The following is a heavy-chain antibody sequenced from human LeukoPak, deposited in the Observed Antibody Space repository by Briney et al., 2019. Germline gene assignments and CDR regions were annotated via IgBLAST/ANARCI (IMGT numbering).Heavy chain of an antibody. Sequence: GGSLRLSCAASGFTFRSYGMNWVRQAPGKGLEWVSAISGSGGSSYYADSVKGRFTISRDNSKNTLYLQMNSLRAEDTAVYYCAKDSSSGTYFDYWGQGTLVTVSS. V-gene: IGHV3-23*01. J-gene: IGHJ4*02. D-gene: IGHD3-22*01. CDR2: ISGSGGSS. CDR1: GFTFRSYG. CDR3: AKDSSSGTYFDY.